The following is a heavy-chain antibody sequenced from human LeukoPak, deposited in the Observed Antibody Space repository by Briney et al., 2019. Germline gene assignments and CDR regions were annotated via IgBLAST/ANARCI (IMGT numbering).Heavy chain of an antibody. V-gene: IGHV4-34*01. Sequence: KPSETLSLTCAVYGGSFTGYYWGWIRQSPGKGLQWIAEVNHRGDTNYNPSVKGRVTISVDTSKNQFSLKVTSLTAADTAVYYCARGPTISETGYFDYWGQGTLVTVSS. D-gene: IGHD1-1*01. CDR3: ARGPTISETGYFDY. CDR2: VNHRGDT. J-gene: IGHJ4*03. CDR1: GGSFTGYY.